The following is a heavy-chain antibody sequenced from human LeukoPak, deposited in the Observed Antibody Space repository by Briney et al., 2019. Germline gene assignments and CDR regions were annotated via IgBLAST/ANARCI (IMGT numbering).Heavy chain of an antibody. J-gene: IGHJ4*02. D-gene: IGHD3-16*01. V-gene: IGHV3-30*04. CDR1: GFTFSSYA. CDR2: ISYDGSNK. CDR3: ARDGGNLGYYFDY. Sequence: GGSLRLSCAASGFTFSSYAMHWVRQAPGKGLEWVAVISYDGSNKYYADSVKGRFTISRDNSKNTLYLQMNSLRAEDTAVYYCARDGGNLGYYFDYWGQGTLVTVSS.